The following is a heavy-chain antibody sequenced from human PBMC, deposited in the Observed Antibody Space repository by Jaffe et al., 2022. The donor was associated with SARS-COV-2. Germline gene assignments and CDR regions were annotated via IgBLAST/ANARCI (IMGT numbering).Heavy chain of an antibody. J-gene: IGHJ5*02. D-gene: IGHD6-19*01. Sequence: EVQLVESGGGLVQPGGSLRLSCAASGFTFSSYSMNWVRQAPGKGLEWVSYISSSSSTIYYADSVKGRFTISRDNAKNSLYLQMNSLRAEDTAVYYCAREEGQWLGNWFDPWGQGTLVTVSS. CDR1: GFTFSSYS. CDR2: ISSSSSTI. CDR3: AREEGQWLGNWFDP. V-gene: IGHV3-48*01.